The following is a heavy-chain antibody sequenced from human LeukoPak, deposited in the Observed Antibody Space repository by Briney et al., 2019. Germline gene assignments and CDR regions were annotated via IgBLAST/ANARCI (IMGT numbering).Heavy chain of an antibody. Sequence: PSETLSLTCTVSGGSISSSSYYWGWIRQPPGKGLEWIGSIYYSGSTYYNPSLKSRVTISVDTSKNQFSLKLSSVTAADTAVYYCATGTYSSSWKDYYYYMDVWGKGTTVTVSS. CDR2: IYYSGST. V-gene: IGHV4-39*01. D-gene: IGHD6-13*01. CDR3: ATGTYSSSWKDYYYYMDV. J-gene: IGHJ6*03. CDR1: GGSISSSSYY.